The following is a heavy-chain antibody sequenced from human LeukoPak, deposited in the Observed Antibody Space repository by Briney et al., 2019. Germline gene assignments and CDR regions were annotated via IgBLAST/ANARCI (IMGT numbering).Heavy chain of an antibody. D-gene: IGHD3-10*01. J-gene: IGHJ5*02. CDR1: GGSISSYY. CDR3: ARDRVVRGVMSGWYQRNWFDP. V-gene: IGHV4-4*07. CDR2: IYTSGST. Sequence: PSETLSLTCTVSGGSISSYYRSWIRQPAGKGLEWIGRIYTSGSTNYNPSLKSRVTMSVDTSENQFSLKLSSVTAADTAVYYCARDRVVRGVMSGWYQRNWFDPWGQGTLVTVSS.